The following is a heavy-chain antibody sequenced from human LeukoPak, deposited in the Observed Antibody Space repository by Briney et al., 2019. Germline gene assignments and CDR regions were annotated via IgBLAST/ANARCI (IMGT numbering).Heavy chain of an antibody. D-gene: IGHD2-15*01. CDR2: IKQDGSEK. J-gene: IGHJ4*02. V-gene: IGHV3-7*05. CDR1: EFTFSSYW. CDR3: ARDGGYCSGGSCYWVY. Sequence: PGGSLRLSCAAFEFTFSSYWMSWVRQAPGKGLEWVANIKQDGSEKYYVDSVKGRSTISRDNTKNSLYLQMNSLRAEDTAVYYCARDGGYCSGGSCYWVYWGQGTLVTVSS.